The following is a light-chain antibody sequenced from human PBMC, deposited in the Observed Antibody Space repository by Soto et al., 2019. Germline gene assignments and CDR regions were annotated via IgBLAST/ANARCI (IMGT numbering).Light chain of an antibody. V-gene: IGLV2-8*01. CDR1: SSDVGGYNY. CDR2: EVY. J-gene: IGLJ1*01. Sequence: QSALTQPPSASGSPGQSVTISCTGTSSDVGGYNYVSWYQHHPGKAPKLIIYEVYKRPSGVPDRFSGSKSGNTAALTVSGLQAEDEADYYCSSYVGTNSFFYVFGTGTKVTVL. CDR3: SSYVGTNSFFYV.